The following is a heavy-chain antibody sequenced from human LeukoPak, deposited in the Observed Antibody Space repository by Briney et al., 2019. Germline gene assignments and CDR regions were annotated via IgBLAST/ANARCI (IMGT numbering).Heavy chain of an antibody. CDR2: INHSGST. J-gene: IGHJ4*02. CDR3: ARGYSAMVTSFDY. D-gene: IGHD5-18*01. CDR1: GGSFRCYY. Sequence: SETLSLTCAVYGGSFRCYYWSWIRQPPGKGLEWIGEINHSGSTNYNPSLKSRVTISVDTSKNQFSLKLSSVTAADTAVYYCARGYSAMVTSFDYWGQGTLVTVSS. V-gene: IGHV4-34*01.